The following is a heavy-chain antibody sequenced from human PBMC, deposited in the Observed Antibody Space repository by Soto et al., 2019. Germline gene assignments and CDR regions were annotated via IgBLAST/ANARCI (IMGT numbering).Heavy chain of an antibody. V-gene: IGHV4-39*01. CDR2: IYYSGTA. CDR3: ARRATTVTYDAFDI. Sequence: SETLSLTCAVSGGSISSGGYSWSWIRQPPGKGLEWIGSIYYSGTAHYTPSLKSRLTISVDTSKNQFSLNLSAVTAADTAVYYCARRATTVTYDAFDIWGQGTMVTVSS. D-gene: IGHD4-17*01. CDR1: GGSISSGGYS. J-gene: IGHJ3*02.